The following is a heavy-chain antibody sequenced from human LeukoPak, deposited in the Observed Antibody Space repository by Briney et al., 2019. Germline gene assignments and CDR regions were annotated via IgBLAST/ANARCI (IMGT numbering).Heavy chain of an antibody. CDR2: ISHSGST. J-gene: IGHJ6*03. V-gene: IGHV4-34*01. Sequence: PSETLSLTCAVYGGSFSGYYWSWIRQPPGKGLEWIGEISHSGSTNYNPSLKSGVTISVDTSKNQFSLKLSSVTAADTAVYYCASFYCSGGSCYQYYYYYYMDVWGKGTTVTISS. CDR1: GGSFSGYY. CDR3: ASFYCSGGSCYQYYYYYYMDV. D-gene: IGHD2-15*01.